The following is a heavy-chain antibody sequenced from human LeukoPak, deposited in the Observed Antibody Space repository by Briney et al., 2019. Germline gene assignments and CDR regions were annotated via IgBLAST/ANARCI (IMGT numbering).Heavy chain of an antibody. Sequence: GSLRLSCAASGFTFSSYAMSWIRQPPGKGLEWIGSIYYSGSTYYNPSLKSRVTISVDTSKNQFSLKLSSVTAADTAVYYCARDQEGCSGGSCYPGYFDYWGQGTLVTVSS. CDR2: IYYSGST. CDR1: GFTFSSYA. J-gene: IGHJ4*02. D-gene: IGHD2-15*01. V-gene: IGHV4-39*07. CDR3: ARDQEGCSGGSCYPGYFDY.